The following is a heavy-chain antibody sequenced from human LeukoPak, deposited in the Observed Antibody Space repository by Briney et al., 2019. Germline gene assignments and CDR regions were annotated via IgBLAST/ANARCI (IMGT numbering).Heavy chain of an antibody. CDR1: GGSITSYC. J-gene: IGHJ4*02. Sequence: SETLSLTCTASGGSITSYCWSWIRQPPGKGLEWIGYIYYSGSTNYNPSLKSRVTISVDTSKNQFSLKLSSVTAADTAVYYCARDEGFGDSGFDYWGQGTLVTVSS. D-gene: IGHD3-10*01. V-gene: IGHV4-59*01. CDR3: ARDEGFGDSGFDY. CDR2: IYYSGST.